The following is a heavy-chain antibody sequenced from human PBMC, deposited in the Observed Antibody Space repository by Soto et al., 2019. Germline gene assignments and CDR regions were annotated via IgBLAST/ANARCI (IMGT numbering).Heavy chain of an antibody. J-gene: IGHJ6*02. D-gene: IGHD6-19*01. CDR1: GGSFSGYF. CDR2: ISHSGTT. CDR3: ARSSGYSNGWGTHYYYGMDV. Sequence: SETLSLTCAVYGGSFSGYFWSWIRQPPGKGLEWIGGISHSGTTNYSPSLKSRVTISVDTSKNQFSLKLSSVTAADTAVYYCARSSGYSNGWGTHYYYGMDVWGQGTTVTVSS. V-gene: IGHV4-34*01.